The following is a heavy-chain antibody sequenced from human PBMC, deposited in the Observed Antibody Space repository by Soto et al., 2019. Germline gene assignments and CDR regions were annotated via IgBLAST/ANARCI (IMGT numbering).Heavy chain of an antibody. CDR3: ARILRYFDWPPIYGMDV. CDR1: GFTFSSYA. V-gene: IGHV3-23*01. CDR2: ISGSGGST. D-gene: IGHD3-9*01. Sequence: GGSLRLSCAASGFTFSSYAMSWVRQAPGKGLEWVSAISGSGGSTYYADSVKGRFTISRDNSKNTLYLQMNSLRAEDTAVYYCARILRYFDWPPIYGMDVWGQGTTVTVSS. J-gene: IGHJ6*02.